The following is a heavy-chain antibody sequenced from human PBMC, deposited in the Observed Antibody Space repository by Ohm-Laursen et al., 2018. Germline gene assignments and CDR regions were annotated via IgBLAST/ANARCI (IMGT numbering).Heavy chain of an antibody. D-gene: IGHD2-15*01. CDR3: ALVSRGWFDP. J-gene: IGHJ5*02. CDR2: IYSGGST. V-gene: IGHV3-53*01. CDR1: GFTFNNAW. Sequence: GSLRLSCTASGFTFNNAWMSWVRQAPGKGLEWVSVIYSGGSTYLADSVKGRFTISRDNPKNTLYLQMNSLSTDDTAVYYCALVSRGWFDPWGQGTLVTVSS.